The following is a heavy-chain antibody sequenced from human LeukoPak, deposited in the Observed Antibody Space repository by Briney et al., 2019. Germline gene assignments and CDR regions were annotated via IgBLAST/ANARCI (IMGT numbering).Heavy chain of an antibody. CDR1: GFTFSSYE. J-gene: IGHJ4*02. CDR3: ARDSSGWYYFDY. Sequence: GGSLRLSCAASGFTFSSYEMNWVRQAPGKGLEWVSYISSSGSTIYYADSVKGRFTISRDNAKNSLYLQMNSLRAEDTAVYYCARDSSGWYYFDYWGQGILVTVSS. D-gene: IGHD6-19*01. CDR2: ISSSGSTI. V-gene: IGHV3-48*03.